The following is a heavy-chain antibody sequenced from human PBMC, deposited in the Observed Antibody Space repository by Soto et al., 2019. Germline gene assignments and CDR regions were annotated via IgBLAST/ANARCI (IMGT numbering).Heavy chain of an antibody. J-gene: IGHJ6*02. Sequence: QVQLVQSGAEVKKPGASVKVSCKASGYTFTSYYMHWVRQAPGQGLEWMGIINPSGGSTSYAQKFKGRVNMTRDTSTSTVYMELSSLRSEDTAVYYCALVGASPYYYYGMDVWGQGTTVTVSS. CDR2: INPSGGST. CDR3: ALVGASPYYYYGMDV. D-gene: IGHD1-26*01. CDR1: GYTFTSYY. V-gene: IGHV1-46*01.